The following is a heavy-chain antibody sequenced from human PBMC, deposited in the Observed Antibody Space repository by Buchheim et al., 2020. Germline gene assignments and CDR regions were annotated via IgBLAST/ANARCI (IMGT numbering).Heavy chain of an antibody. V-gene: IGHV1-46*01. J-gene: IGHJ6*02. Sequence: QVQLVQSGAEVKKPGASVKVSCKASGYTFTSYYMHWVRQAPGQGLEWMGIINPSGGSTSYAQKFQGRVTMTRDTSTRTVYMELSSLRSEDTAVYYCARDACSGGSCYYYGMDVWGQGTT. CDR1: GYTFTSYY. D-gene: IGHD2-15*01. CDR2: INPSGGST. CDR3: ARDACSGGSCYYYGMDV.